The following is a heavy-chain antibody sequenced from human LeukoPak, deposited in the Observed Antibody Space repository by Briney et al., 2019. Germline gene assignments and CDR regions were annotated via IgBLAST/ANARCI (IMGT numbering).Heavy chain of an antibody. D-gene: IGHD3-22*01. CDR2: ISGDSAQI. CDR1: GFVFGAFS. J-gene: IGHJ4*02. CDR3: ARFDPSYYYDSSGPYYFDY. V-gene: IGHV3-21*01. Sequence: GGSLRLSCAASGFVFGAFSMNWVRQAPGKGLEWVSSISGDSAQIYNADSVRGRFTISRDNAKNSLYLQMNSLRAEDTAVYYCARFDPSYYYDSSGPYYFDYWGQGTLVTVSS.